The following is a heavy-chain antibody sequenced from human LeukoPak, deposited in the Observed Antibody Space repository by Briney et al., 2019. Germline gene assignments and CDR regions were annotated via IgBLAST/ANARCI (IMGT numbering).Heavy chain of an antibody. J-gene: IGHJ3*02. D-gene: IGHD3-22*01. CDR2: ISWNSGSI. CDR1: GVTXXXYA. CDR3: AKGLYYYDSSGAFDI. V-gene: IGHV3-9*01. Sequence: RXSCXXXGVTXXXYAMHWVRQAPGKGVEWVSGISWNSGSIDYADSVKGRFTISRDNAKNSLYLQMNSLRAEDTALYYCAKGLYYYDSSGAFDIWGQGTMVTVSS.